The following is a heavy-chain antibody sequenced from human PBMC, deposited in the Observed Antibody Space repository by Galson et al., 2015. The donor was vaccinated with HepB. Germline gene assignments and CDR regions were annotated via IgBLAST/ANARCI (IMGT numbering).Heavy chain of an antibody. CDR2: TYYRSKWYN. V-gene: IGHV6-1*01. D-gene: IGHD6-6*01. Sequence: CAISGDSVSSNSAAWNWIRQSPSRGLEWLGRTYYRSKWYNDYAVSVKSRITINPDTSKNQFSLQLNSVTPEDTAVYYCARDRGSTPLEYSSSNFDYWGQGTLVTVSS. J-gene: IGHJ4*02. CDR3: ARDRGSTPLEYSSSNFDY. CDR1: GDSVSSNSAA.